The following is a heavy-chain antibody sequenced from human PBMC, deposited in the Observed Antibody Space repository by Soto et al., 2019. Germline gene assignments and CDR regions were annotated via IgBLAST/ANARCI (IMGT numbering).Heavy chain of an antibody. J-gene: IGHJ6*03. CDR3: ARLPSSSSLAGYYYYYYMDV. CDR2: IYPGDSDT. CDR1: GYSFTSYR. Sequence: GESLKISCKGSGYSFTSYRIGWVRQMPGKGLEWMGIIYPGDSDTRYSPSFQGRVTISADKSISTAYLQWSSLKASDTAMYYCARLPSSSSLAGYYYYYYMDVWGKGTTVTVSS. V-gene: IGHV5-51*01. D-gene: IGHD6-6*01.